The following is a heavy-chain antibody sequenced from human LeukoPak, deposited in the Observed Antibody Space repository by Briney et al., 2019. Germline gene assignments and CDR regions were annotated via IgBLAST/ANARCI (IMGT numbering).Heavy chain of an antibody. CDR1: GFTFSSYW. CDR3: ARVAGGSSPYYFDY. D-gene: IGHD6-13*01. J-gene: IGHJ4*02. CDR2: INSDGSST. Sequence: PGGSPRLCCAASGFTFSSYWMHWGRQAPGKGLVWVSRINSDGSSTSYADSVKGRFTISRDNAKNTLYLQMNSLRAEDTAVYYCARVAGGSSPYYFDYWGRGTLVTVSS. V-gene: IGHV3-74*01.